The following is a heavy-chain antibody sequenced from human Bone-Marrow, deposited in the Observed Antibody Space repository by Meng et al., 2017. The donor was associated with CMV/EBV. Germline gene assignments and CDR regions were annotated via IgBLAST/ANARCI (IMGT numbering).Heavy chain of an antibody. V-gene: IGHV4-34*01. CDR1: GGSFSGYY. CDR2: INHSGST. J-gene: IGHJ6*02. Sequence: GSLRLSCAVYGGSFSGYYWSWIRQPPGKGLEWIGEINHSGSTNYNPSLKSRVTISVDTSKNQFSLQLNSVTPEDTAVYYCARGGLARPIYYYYGMDVWGQGTTVTVSS. D-gene: IGHD6-6*01. CDR3: ARGGLARPIYYYYGMDV.